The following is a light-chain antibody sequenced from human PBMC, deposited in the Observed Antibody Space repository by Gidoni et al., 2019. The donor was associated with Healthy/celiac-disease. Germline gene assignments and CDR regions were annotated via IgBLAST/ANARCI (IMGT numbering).Light chain of an antibody. CDR2: AAS. J-gene: IGKJ1*01. V-gene: IGKV1-39*01. Sequence: DIQMTQSPSSLSASVGDRVTITCRASQSISSYLNWYQQKPGKAPKLLIYAASSLQSGVPSRFSGSGSGTDFTLTISSLQPEDFATYYCPQSYSTPTFXXXTKVEIK. CDR3: PQSYSTPT. CDR1: QSISSY.